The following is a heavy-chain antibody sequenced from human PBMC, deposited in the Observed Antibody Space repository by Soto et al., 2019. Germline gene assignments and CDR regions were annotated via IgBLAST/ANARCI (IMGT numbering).Heavy chain of an antibody. CDR3: ARGTFWVYTFDY. CDR1: GGSISSGGYY. Sequence: QVQLQESGPGLVKPSQTLSLTCTVSGGSISSGGYYCSWIRQHPGKGLEWIGYIYYSGSTYYNPSLKSRVTISVDTSKNQFSLKLSSVTAADTAVYYCARGTFWVYTFDYWGQGTLVTVSS. V-gene: IGHV4-31*03. CDR2: IYYSGST. D-gene: IGHD6-13*01. J-gene: IGHJ4*02.